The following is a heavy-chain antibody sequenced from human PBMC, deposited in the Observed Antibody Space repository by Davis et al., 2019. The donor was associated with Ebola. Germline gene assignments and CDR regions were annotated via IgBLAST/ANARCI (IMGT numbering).Heavy chain of an antibody. J-gene: IGHJ4*02. CDR1: GGSFSGYY. CDR2: INHSGST. CDR3: ARDVWAYYFDY. V-gene: IGHV4-34*01. D-gene: IGHD2-8*01. Sequence: SQTLSLTCAVYGGSFSGYYWSWIRQPPGKGLEWIGEINHSGSTNYNPPLKSRVTISVDTSKNQFSLKLSSVTAADTAVYYCARDVWAYYFDYWGQGTLVTVSS.